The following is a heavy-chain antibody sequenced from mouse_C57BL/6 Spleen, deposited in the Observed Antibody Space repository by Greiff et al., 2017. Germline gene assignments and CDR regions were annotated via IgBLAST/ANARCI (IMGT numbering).Heavy chain of an antibody. J-gene: IGHJ2*01. D-gene: IGHD2-5*01. Sequence: VQLQQSGAELVRPGASVTLSCKASGYTFTDYEMHWVKQTPVHGLEWIGAIDPETGGTAYNQKFKGKAILTADKSSSTAYMELRSLTSEDSAVYYCTRRAYSNYDYWGQGTTLTLSS. CDR2: IDPETGGT. CDR1: GYTFTDYE. V-gene: IGHV1-15*01. CDR3: TRRAYSNYDY.